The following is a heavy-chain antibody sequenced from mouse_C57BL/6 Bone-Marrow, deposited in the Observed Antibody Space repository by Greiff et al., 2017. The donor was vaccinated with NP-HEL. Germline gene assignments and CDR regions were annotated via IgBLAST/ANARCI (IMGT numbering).Heavy chain of an antibody. CDR2: ISSGSSTI. CDR1: GFTFSDYG. J-gene: IGHJ4*01. V-gene: IGHV5-17*01. Sequence: EVNLVESGGGLVKPGGSLKLSCAASGFTFSDYGMHWVRQAPEKGLEWVAYISSGSSTIYYADTVKGRFTISRDNAKNTLFLQMTSLRSEDTAMYDCSRRGIYGKVTYAMDYWGQGTSVTVSS. D-gene: IGHD1-1*01. CDR3: SRRGIYGKVTYAMDY.